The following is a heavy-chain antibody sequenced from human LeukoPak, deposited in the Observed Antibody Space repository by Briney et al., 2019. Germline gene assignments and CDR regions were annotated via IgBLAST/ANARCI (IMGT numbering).Heavy chain of an antibody. CDR1: GGSVSSTNW. V-gene: IGHV4-4*02. CDR2: VHLDGRT. Sequence: PSETLSLTCGVSGGSVSSTNWWAWIRQPPGKGLEWIGEVHLDGRTNFNPSLKSRLTMSVDLSENHISLKLTSVTAADTAVYYCAREGGFYRPLDYSGQGTLVTVSS. J-gene: IGHJ4*02. D-gene: IGHD6-25*01. CDR3: AREGGFYRPLDY.